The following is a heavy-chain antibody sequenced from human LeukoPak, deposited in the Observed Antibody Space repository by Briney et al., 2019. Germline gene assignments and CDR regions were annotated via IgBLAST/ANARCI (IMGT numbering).Heavy chain of an antibody. CDR2: INPNSGGT. Sequence: GASVKVSCKASGGTFISYAISWVRQAPGQGLEWMGWINPNSGGTNYAQKFQGRVTMTRDTSISTAYMELSRLRSDDTAVYYCARDSLPEGVLMVYAGPHNWFDPWGQGTLVTVSS. J-gene: IGHJ5*02. V-gene: IGHV1-2*02. D-gene: IGHD2-8*01. CDR3: ARDSLPEGVLMVYAGPHNWFDP. CDR1: GGTFISYA.